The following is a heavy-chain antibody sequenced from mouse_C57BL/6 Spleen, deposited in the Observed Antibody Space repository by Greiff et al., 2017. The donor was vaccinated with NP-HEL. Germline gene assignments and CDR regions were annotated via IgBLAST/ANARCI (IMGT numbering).Heavy chain of an antibody. CDR3: ARQIGGAMDY. Sequence: EVQLVESGGGLVKPGGSLKLSCAASGFTFSDYGMHWVRQAPEKGLEWVAYISSGSSTIYYADTVKGRFTISRDNAKNTLFLQMTSRRSEDTAMYYCARQIGGAMDYWGQGTSVTVSS. CDR2: ISSGSSTI. V-gene: IGHV5-17*01. J-gene: IGHJ4*01. CDR1: GFTFSDYG.